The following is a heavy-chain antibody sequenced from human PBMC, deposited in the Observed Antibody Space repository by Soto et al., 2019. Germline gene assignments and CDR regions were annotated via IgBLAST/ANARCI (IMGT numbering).Heavy chain of an antibody. Sequence: GGSLRLSCAASGFTFSSYGMHWVRQAPGKGLEWVAVIWYDGSNKYYADSVKGRFTISRDNSKNTLYLQMNSLRAEDTAVYYCARDRGRTKKENFDYWGQGTLVTVSS. CDR3: ARDRGRTKKENFDY. CDR1: GFTFSSYG. V-gene: IGHV3-33*01. D-gene: IGHD1-7*01. J-gene: IGHJ4*02. CDR2: IWYDGSNK.